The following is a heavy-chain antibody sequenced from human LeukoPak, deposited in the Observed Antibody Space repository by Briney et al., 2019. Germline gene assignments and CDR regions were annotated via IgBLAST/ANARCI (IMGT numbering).Heavy chain of an antibody. D-gene: IGHD3-10*01. CDR2: ISGSGGDT. V-gene: IGHV3-23*01. J-gene: IGHJ6*02. Sequence: PGGSLRLSCAAFGFTFSSYAMGWVRQAPGKGLEWVSAISGSGGDTYYADSVKGRFTFSIDNSKNTLYLQMNSLRPEDTALYYCAKAVWFGEFDYYFFGLDVWGQGTTVTVSS. CDR1: GFTFSSYA. CDR3: AKAVWFGEFDYYFFGLDV.